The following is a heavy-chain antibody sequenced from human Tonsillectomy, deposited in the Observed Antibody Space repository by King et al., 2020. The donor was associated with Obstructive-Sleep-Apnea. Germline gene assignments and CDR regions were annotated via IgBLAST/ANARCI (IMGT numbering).Heavy chain of an antibody. V-gene: IGHV4-34*01. J-gene: IGHJ4*02. CDR3: ARSGYGSGSSSFDY. CDR1: GGSFSGYY. D-gene: IGHD3-10*01. Sequence: VQLQQWGAGLLKPSETLSLTCAVYGGSFSGYYWSWIRQPPGKGLEWIGEINHSGSTNYNPSLQSRVTITVDTSKNQFSLKVSSVTAADTAVYYCARSGYGSGSSSFDYWGQGTLVTVSP. CDR2: INHSGST.